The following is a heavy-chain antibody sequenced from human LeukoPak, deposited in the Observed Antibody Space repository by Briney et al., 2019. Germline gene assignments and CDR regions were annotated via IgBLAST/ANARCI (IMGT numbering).Heavy chain of an antibody. CDR3: ASPNWNYDFHY. Sequence: PSETLSLTCTVSGYSISSGYYWGWIRQPPGKGLEWIGSIYHNGSTYYNPSLKSRVTISVDTSKNQFSLKLSSVTAADTAVYYCASPNWNYDFHYWGQGTLVTVSS. CDR2: IYHNGST. D-gene: IGHD1-7*01. V-gene: IGHV4-38-2*02. J-gene: IGHJ4*02. CDR1: GYSISSGYY.